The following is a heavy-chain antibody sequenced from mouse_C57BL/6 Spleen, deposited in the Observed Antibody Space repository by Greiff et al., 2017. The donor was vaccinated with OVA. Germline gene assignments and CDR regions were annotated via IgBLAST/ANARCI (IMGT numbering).Heavy chain of an antibody. CDR2: ISSGSSTT. J-gene: IGHJ3*01. D-gene: IGHD4-1*01. Sequence: DVKLVESGGGLVKPGGSLKLSCAASGFPFSDYGMHWVRQAPEKGLEWVAYISSGSSTTHYADTVKGRFTISRDNAKNTLFLQMSSLRSEDTAMYYCARSGTGFAYWGQGTLVTVSA. CDR1: GFPFSDYG. CDR3: ARSGTGFAY. V-gene: IGHV5-17*01.